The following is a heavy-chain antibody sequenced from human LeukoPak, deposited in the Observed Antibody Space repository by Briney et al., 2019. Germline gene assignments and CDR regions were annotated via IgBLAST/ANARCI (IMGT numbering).Heavy chain of an antibody. CDR2: ISGSGGST. V-gene: IGHV3-23*01. J-gene: IGHJ4*02. Sequence: PGGSLRLSCAASGFTFSSYAMSWARPAPGKGLEWVSAISGSGGSTYYADSVKGRFTISRDNPKNTLYLQMNSLRAEDTAVYYCAKESFDCSGGSCYGRFDYWGQGTLVTVSS. D-gene: IGHD2-15*01. CDR3: AKESFDCSGGSCYGRFDY. CDR1: GFTFSSYA.